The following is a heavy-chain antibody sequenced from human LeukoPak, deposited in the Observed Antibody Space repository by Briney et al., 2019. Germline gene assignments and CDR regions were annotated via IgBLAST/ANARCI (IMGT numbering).Heavy chain of an antibody. J-gene: IGHJ4*02. D-gene: IGHD3-22*01. CDR2: IKQDGSEK. CDR1: GFTFSSYW. V-gene: IGHV3-7*03. Sequence: GGSLRLSCAASGFTFSSYWMSWVRQAPGKGLEWVANIKQDGSEKYYVDSVKGRFTISRDNAKNSLYLQMNSLRAEDTAVYYCALPGGLIGSGYYYFSYWDQGTLVTVSS. CDR3: ALPGGLIGSGYYYFSY.